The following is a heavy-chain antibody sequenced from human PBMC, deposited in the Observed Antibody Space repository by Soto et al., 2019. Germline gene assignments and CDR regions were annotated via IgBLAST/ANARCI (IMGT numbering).Heavy chain of an antibody. V-gene: IGHV3-33*01. D-gene: IGHD2-2*01. J-gene: IGHJ4*02. Sequence: GGSLRLSCAASGFTFSSYGMHWVRQAPGKGLEWVAVIWYDGSNKYYADSVKGRFTISRDNSKNTLYLQMNSLRAEDTAVYYCARAHIVVVPAGPDYWGQGTLVTVSS. CDR2: IWYDGSNK. CDR1: GFTFSSYG. CDR3: ARAHIVVVPAGPDY.